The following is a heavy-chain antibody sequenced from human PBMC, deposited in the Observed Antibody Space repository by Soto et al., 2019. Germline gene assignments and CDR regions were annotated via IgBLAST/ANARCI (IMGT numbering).Heavy chain of an antibody. CDR3: AREIGVAHYYGMDV. CDR1: GNTVPNYA. CDR2: INAGNGNT. J-gene: IGHJ6*02. Sequence: GASVKVSCKASGNTVPNYAIHWVRQAPGQRLEWMGWINAGNGNTKYSQKFQGRVTITADKSTSTAYMELSSLRSEDTAVYYCAREIGVAHYYGMDVWGQGTTVTVSS. V-gene: IGHV1-3*01. D-gene: IGHD3-22*01.